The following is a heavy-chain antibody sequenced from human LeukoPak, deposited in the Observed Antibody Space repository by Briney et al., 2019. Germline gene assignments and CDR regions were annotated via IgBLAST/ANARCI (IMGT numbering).Heavy chain of an antibody. CDR2: TRNKANSYTT. D-gene: IGHD3-10*01. Sequence: GGSLRLPCAASGFTFSDHYMDWVRQAPGKGPEWVGRTRNKANSYTTDYAASVKGRFTVSRDDSKNSLYLQMTSLKAEDTAVYYCARDYYSGYWGQGTLVTVSS. J-gene: IGHJ4*02. CDR1: GFTFSDHY. CDR3: ARDYYSGY. V-gene: IGHV3-72*01.